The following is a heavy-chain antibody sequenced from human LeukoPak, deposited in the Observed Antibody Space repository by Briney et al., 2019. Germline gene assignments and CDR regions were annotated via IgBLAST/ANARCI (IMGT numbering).Heavy chain of an antibody. V-gene: IGHV3-30*18. Sequence: RSGGSLRLSCAASGVTLSPYGMHWVRQAPGKGLEWVAVISYEGGTQHYADSVKGRFIISRDNPRNTLYLQMNILRTEGTAVYYCAKEGTPQVSTWYDLWGQGTQVIVSS. CDR1: GVTLSPYG. CDR2: ISYEGGTQ. D-gene: IGHD3-10*01. J-gene: IGHJ5*02. CDR3: AKEGTPQVSTWYDL.